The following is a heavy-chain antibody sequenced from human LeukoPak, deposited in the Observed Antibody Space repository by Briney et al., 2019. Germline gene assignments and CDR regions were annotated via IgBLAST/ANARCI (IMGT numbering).Heavy chain of an antibody. CDR2: INTNTGNP. J-gene: IGHJ5*02. V-gene: IGHV7-4-1*02. CDR3: ARNGYSYGENWLDP. D-gene: IGHD5-18*01. CDR1: GYTFTSYA. Sequence: GASVKVSCKAPGYTFTSYAMNWVRQAPGQGLEWMGWINTNTGNPTYAQGLTGRFVFSLDTSVSTAYLQISSLKAEDTAVYYCARNGYSYGENWLDPWGQGTLVTVSS.